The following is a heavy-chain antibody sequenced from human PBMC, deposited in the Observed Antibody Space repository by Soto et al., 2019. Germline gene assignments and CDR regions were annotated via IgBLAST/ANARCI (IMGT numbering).Heavy chain of an antibody. CDR2: FDPEDGET. Sequence: ASVKVSYKVSGYTLTELSMHWVRQAPGKGLEWMGGFDPEDGETIYAQKFQGRVTMTEDTSTDTAYMELSSLRSEDTAAYYCATAYNWNDNYYYYYMDVWGKGTTVTVSS. J-gene: IGHJ6*03. V-gene: IGHV1-24*01. D-gene: IGHD1-1*01. CDR3: ATAYNWNDNYYYYYMDV. CDR1: GYTLTELS.